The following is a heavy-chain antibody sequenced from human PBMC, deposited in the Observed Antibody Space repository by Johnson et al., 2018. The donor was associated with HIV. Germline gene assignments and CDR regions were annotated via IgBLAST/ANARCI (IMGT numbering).Heavy chain of an antibody. V-gene: IGHV3-30*04. CDR1: GFPFSTYA. Sequence: VQLVESGGGVVQPGRSLKLSCAASGFPFSTYAVHWVRQSPGKGLEWVAVISYDGSNKYSADSVKGRFTISRDNSKNTLYLQMNSLRAEDTAVYYCATPQEGYSAFDIWGQGTMVTVSS. D-gene: IGHD2-15*01. CDR2: ISYDGSNK. J-gene: IGHJ3*02. CDR3: ATPQEGYSAFDI.